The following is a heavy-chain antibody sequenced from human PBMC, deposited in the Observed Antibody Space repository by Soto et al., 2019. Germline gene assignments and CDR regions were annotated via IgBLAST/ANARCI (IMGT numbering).Heavy chain of an antibody. V-gene: IGHV4-59*01. CDR1: GGSISSYY. Sequence: SETLSLTCTVSGGSISSYYWSWIRQPPGKGLEWIGYIYYSGSTNYNPSLKSRVTISVDTSKNLFSLKLSSVTAADTAVYYCARERSDLSSSTTGDYFDYWGQGTLVTVS. D-gene: IGHD6-13*01. CDR3: ARERSDLSSSTTGDYFDY. CDR2: IYYSGST. J-gene: IGHJ4*02.